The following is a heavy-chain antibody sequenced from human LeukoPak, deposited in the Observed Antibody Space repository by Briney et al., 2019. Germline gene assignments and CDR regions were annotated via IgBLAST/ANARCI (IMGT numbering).Heavy chain of an antibody. Sequence: PSETLSLTCTVSGGSISSYYWSWIRQPPGKGLEWIGYIYYSGSTKYKPSLKSRVTISVDTSKNQFSLKLSSVTAADTAEYYCARGRFLDAFDIWGQGTMVTVSS. V-gene: IGHV4-59*01. J-gene: IGHJ3*02. D-gene: IGHD3-3*01. CDR2: IYYSGST. CDR3: ARGRFLDAFDI. CDR1: GGSISSYY.